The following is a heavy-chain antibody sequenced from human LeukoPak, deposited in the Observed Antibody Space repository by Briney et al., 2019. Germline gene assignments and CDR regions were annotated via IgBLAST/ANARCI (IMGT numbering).Heavy chain of an antibody. Sequence: KPGGSLRLSCAASGFNFPNAWMNWVRQAPGKGLEWVSSITASSNYIDYADSVKGRFTISRDNGKKSVFLQMKSLRVEDTAVYYCTRDPQSNLGRLFDLWGQGTLVTVSS. D-gene: IGHD3-16*01. CDR2: ITASSNYI. CDR3: TRDPQSNLGRLFDL. CDR1: GFNFPNAW. J-gene: IGHJ4*02. V-gene: IGHV3-21*01.